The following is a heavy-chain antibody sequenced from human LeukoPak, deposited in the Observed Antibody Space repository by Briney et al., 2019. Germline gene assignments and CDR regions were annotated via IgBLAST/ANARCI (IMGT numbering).Heavy chain of an antibody. CDR3: ARVGPWVNPDYYYYYMDV. Sequence: GGSLRLSCAASGSTVSSYYMNWVRQAPGKELEWVSVIYTGGGRYYADSVRGRFTISRDTSKNMVFLQMNSLRAEDTAVYYCARVGPWVNPDYYYYYMDVWGKGTTVTVSS. CDR2: IYTGGGR. J-gene: IGHJ6*03. CDR1: GSTVSSYY. D-gene: IGHD1-14*01. V-gene: IGHV3-53*01.